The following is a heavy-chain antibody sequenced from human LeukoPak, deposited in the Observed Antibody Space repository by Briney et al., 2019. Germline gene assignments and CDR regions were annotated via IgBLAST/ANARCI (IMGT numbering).Heavy chain of an antibody. CDR1: GFTFKKYW. CDR3: ARETPRRGETRDGYR. Sequence: GESLRLSCAASGFTFKKYWMNWVRQAPGRGLECLANIKEDGSETYYADSVKGRFTISRDNPKNLLFLQINSLRVEDTAVYYCARETPRRGETRDGYRWGQGTLVTVSS. J-gene: IGHJ4*02. V-gene: IGHV3-7*01. CDR2: IKEDGSET. D-gene: IGHD5-24*01.